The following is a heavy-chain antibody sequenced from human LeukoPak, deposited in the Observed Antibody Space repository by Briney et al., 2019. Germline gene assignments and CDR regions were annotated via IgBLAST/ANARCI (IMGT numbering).Heavy chain of an antibody. V-gene: IGHV1-69*13. CDR3: ASEPSSGGRWYGMDV. J-gene: IGHJ6*02. D-gene: IGHD2-15*01. Sequence: SVKVSCKASGDTFSSYAISWVRQAPGQGLEWMGGIIPIFGTANYAQKFQGRVTITADESTSTAYMELSSLRSEDTAVYYCASEPSSGGRWYGMDVWGQGTTVTVSS. CDR2: IIPIFGTA. CDR1: GDTFSSYA.